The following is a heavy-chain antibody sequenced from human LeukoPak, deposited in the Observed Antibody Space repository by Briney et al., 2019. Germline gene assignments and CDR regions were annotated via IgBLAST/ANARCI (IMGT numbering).Heavy chain of an antibody. V-gene: IGHV4-4*07. CDR1: GGSISSYY. D-gene: IGHD3-10*01. J-gene: IGHJ5*02. CDR3: ARDRYYYGSGSHLDP. Sequence: SETLSLTCTVSGGSISSYYWSWIRQPAGKGLEWIGRIYTSGSTNYNPSLKSRVTMSVDTSKNQFSLKLSSVTAADTAVYYCARDRYYYGSGSHLDPWGQGTLVTVSS. CDR2: IYTSGST.